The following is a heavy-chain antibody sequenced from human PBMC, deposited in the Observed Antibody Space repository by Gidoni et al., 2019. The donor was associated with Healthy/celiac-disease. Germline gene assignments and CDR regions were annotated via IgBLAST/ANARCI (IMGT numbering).Heavy chain of an antibody. J-gene: IGHJ4*02. V-gene: IGHV1-69*02. CDR2: IIPILGIA. D-gene: IGHD3-22*01. CDR3: ASINPYDSSGYQDFDY. Sequence: QVQLVQSGAEVKKPGSSVKVSCKASGGTFSSYTISWVRQAPGQGLEWMGRIIPILGIANYAQKFQGRVTITADKSTSTAYMELSSLRSEDTAVYYCASINPYDSSGYQDFDYWGQGTLVTVSS. CDR1: GGTFSSYT.